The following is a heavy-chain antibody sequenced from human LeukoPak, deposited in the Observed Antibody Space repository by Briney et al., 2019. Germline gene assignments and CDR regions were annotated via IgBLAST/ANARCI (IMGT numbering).Heavy chain of an antibody. CDR1: GYTFTSYG. CDR2: ISAYNGNT. Sequence: GASVKVSCKASGYTFTSYGISWVRQAPGQGPEWMGWISAYNGNTNYAQKLHGRVTMTTDTSTSTAYMELRSLRSDDTAVYYCARSIAALYYFDYWGQGTLVTVSS. CDR3: ARSIAALYYFDY. J-gene: IGHJ4*02. D-gene: IGHD6-6*01. V-gene: IGHV1-18*01.